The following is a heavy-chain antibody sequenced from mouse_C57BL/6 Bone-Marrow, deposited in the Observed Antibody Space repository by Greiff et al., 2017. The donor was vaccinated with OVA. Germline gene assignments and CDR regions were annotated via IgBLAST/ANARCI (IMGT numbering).Heavy chain of an antibody. J-gene: IGHJ4*01. CDR2: ISRGGVYI. Sequence: EVHLVESGAGLVKPGGSLKISCAASGFTFSSYAMSWVRQTPEKRLEWVAYISRGGVYIYYADTVKGPFTISRDNARTTLYLQMSSLKSEDTAMYYCTRLLDAVDYWCQGTSVTVSS. CDR3: TRLLDAVDY. D-gene: IGHD2-1*01. CDR1: GFTFSSYA. V-gene: IGHV5-9-1*02.